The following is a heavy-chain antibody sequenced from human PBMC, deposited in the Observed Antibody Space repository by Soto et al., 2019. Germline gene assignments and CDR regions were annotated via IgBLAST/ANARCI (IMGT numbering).Heavy chain of an antibody. Sequence: GASVKVSCKASGYTFTSYGISWVRQAPGQGLEWMGWINPNSGGTNYAQKFQGRVTMTRDTSISTAYMELSRLRSDDTAVYYCARDAYYDFWSGYYTGFDYWGQGTLVTVSS. CDR2: INPNSGGT. J-gene: IGHJ4*02. V-gene: IGHV1-2*02. CDR3: ARDAYYDFWSGYYTGFDY. D-gene: IGHD3-3*01. CDR1: GYTFTSYG.